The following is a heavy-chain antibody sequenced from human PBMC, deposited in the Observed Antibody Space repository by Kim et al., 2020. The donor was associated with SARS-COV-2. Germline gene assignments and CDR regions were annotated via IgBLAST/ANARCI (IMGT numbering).Heavy chain of an antibody. CDR2: IYYSGST. V-gene: IGHV4-39*07. CDR1: GGSISSSSYY. J-gene: IGHJ4*02. CDR3: ASLGGSYQFDY. Sequence: SETLFLTCTVSGGSISSSSYYWGWIRQPPGKGLEWIGSIYYSGSTYYNPSLKSRVTISVDTSKNQFSLKLSSVTAADTAVYYCASLGGSYQFDYWGQGTLVTVSS. D-gene: IGHD1-26*01.